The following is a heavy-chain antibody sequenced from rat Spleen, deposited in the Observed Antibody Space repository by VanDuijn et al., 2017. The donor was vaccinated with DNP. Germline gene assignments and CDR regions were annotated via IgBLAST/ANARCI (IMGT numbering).Heavy chain of an antibody. Sequence: EVQLVESGGGLVQPGRSMKLSCAASGFTFSNYDMAWVRQAPTKGLEWVTSISNDGGTTYYRDSVKGRFTISRDNAKSSLYLQMNSLRSEDTATYYCTREDWVLDYWGQGVMVTVSS. V-gene: IGHV5-20*01. J-gene: IGHJ2*01. CDR2: ISNDGGTT. CDR1: GFTFSNYD. D-gene: IGHD5-1*01. CDR3: TREDWVLDY.